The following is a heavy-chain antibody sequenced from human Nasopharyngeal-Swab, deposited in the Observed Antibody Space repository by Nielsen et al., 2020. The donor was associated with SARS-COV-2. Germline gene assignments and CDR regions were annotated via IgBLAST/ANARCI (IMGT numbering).Heavy chain of an antibody. CDR2: SRKNSNSYTT. CDR3: ARGGYSYGELNDAFDV. V-gene: IGHV3-72*01. J-gene: IGHJ3*01. Sequence: WIRQPPGKGLEWVGRSRKNSNSYTTEYAASVRGRFTISRDDSKNSLYLQMNSLKTEDTAVYYCARGGYSYGELNDAFDVWGQGTMVT. D-gene: IGHD5-18*01.